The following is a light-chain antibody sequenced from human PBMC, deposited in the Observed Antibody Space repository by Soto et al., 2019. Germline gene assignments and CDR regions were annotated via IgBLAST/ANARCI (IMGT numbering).Light chain of an antibody. CDR3: AAWDDSLREV. Sequence: LTQPPSASGTPGQRVTISCSGSSSNIGSNYVYWYQQLPGTAPKLLIYRNNQRPSGVPDRFSGSKSGTSASLAISGLRSEDEADYYCAAWDDSLREVFGGGTKLTVL. J-gene: IGLJ2*01. V-gene: IGLV1-47*01. CDR1: SSNIGSNY. CDR2: RNN.